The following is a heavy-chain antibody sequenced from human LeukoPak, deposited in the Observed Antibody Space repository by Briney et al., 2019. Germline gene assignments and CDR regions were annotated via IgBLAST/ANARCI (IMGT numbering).Heavy chain of an antibody. CDR1: GHTFTDYY. D-gene: IGHD6-13*01. CDR3: ASSGSGIAAAGTADYFDY. V-gene: IGHV1-2*04. CDR2: INPNSGGT. J-gene: IGHJ4*02. Sequence: GASVKVSCKASGHTFTDYYMHWVRQAPGQGLEWMGWINPNSGGTNYAQKFQGWVTMTRDTSISTAYMELSRLTSDDTAVYYCASSGSGIAAAGTADYFDYWGQGTLVTVSS.